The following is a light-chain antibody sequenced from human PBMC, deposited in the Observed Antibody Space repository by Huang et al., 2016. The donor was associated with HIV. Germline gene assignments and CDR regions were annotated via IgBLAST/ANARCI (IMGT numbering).Light chain of an antibody. CDR3: HQYNNWLLS. CDR1: RTVSTN. J-gene: IGKJ4*01. V-gene: IGKV3-15*01. CDR2: GSS. Sequence: IVMTQSPPTLSVSPGERVTLSCRANRTVSTNLAWYQQRPGQAPRLLISGSSTRAPGVPARFSGSGSGADFSLTISSLQSEEFALYYCHQYNNWLLSFGGGTRVDI.